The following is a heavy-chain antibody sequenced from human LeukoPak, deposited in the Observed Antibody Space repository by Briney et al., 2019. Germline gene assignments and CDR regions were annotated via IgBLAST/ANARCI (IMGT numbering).Heavy chain of an antibody. CDR3: TTYNYYYYYMDV. CDR2: IKSKTDGGTT. J-gene: IGHJ6*03. CDR1: GFSFSKAW. Sequence: GGSLRLSCAASGFSFSKAWMSWVRQAPGKGLEWVGHIKSKTDGGTTDYAAPVMGRFTISRDDSKNTLYLQMNSLKAEDTAVYYCTTYNYYYYYMDVWGKGTTVTVSS. V-gene: IGHV3-15*01. D-gene: IGHD1-14*01.